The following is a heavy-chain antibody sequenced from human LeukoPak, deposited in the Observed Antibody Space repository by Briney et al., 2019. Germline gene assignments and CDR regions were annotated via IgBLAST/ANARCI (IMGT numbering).Heavy chain of an antibody. J-gene: IGHJ4*02. D-gene: IGHD5-12*01. V-gene: IGHV3-43D*04. CDR1: GFTFYDYA. CDR3: AKDMGYSGYDSFDF. Sequence: PGGSLRLSCAASGFTFYDYAMHWVRQAPGQGLEWVSLISWDGGSTYYADSVKGRFTISSDNTKNSLYLQMNSLRTEDTALYYCAKDMGYSGYDSFDFWGQGTLVTVSS. CDR2: ISWDGGST.